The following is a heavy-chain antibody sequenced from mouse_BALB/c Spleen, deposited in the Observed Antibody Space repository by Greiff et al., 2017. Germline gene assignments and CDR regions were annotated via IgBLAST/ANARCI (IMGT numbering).Heavy chain of an antibody. V-gene: IGHV5-9-4*01. CDR3: ARDREYDVGYAMDY. Sequence: EVQLVESGGGLVKPGGSLKLSCAASGFTFSSYAMSWVRQSPEKRLEWVAEISSGGSYTYYPDTVTGRFTISRDNAKNTLYLEMSSLRSEDTAMYYCARDREYDVGYAMDYWGQGTSVTVSS. CDR1: GFTFSSYA. D-gene: IGHD2-14*01. J-gene: IGHJ4*01. CDR2: ISSGGSYT.